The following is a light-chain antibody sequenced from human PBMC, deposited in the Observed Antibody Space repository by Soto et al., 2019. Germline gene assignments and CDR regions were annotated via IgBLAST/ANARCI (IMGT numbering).Light chain of an antibody. J-gene: IGKJ1*01. CDR3: QQYMSSVT. CDR1: QSVDNTF. V-gene: IGKV3-20*01. CDR2: GVS. Sequence: EIVLTQSPGSLSLSPGERATLSCRASQSVDNTFFAWYHKKPGQAPRLLMYGVSKRATGIPDRFSGSGYGTAFYLTTSRLEPEDFAVYYCQQYMSSVTFGQGTRVDIK.